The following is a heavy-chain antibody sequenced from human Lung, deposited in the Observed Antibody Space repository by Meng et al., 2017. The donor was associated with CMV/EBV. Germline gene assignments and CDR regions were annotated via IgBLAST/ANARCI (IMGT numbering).Heavy chain of an antibody. CDR2: IYPGDSDT. J-gene: IGHJ6*02. CDR1: GYSFTSYW. D-gene: IGHD2-2*02. CDR3: ARQSSLGYCSSTSCYSYYGMDV. V-gene: IGHV5-51*01. Sequence: GESLKISCKGSGYSFTSYWISWVRQMPGKGLEWMGIIYPGDSDTRYSPSFQGQVTISADKSISTAYLQWSSLKASDTAMYYCARQSSLGYCSSTSCYSYYGMDVWGQGTTVTGSS.